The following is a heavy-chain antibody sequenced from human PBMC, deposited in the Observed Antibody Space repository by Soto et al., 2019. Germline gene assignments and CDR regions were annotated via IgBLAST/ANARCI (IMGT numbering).Heavy chain of an antibody. Sequence: PGESLKISCKGSGYSFTSYWISWVRQMPGKGLEWMGRIDPSDSYTNYSPSFQGHVTISADKSISTAYLQWSSLKASDTAMYYCARHFGRDARVVPAPPSTDYYYGMDVWGQGTTVTVSS. J-gene: IGHJ6*02. CDR1: GYSFTSYW. V-gene: IGHV5-10-1*01. CDR2: IDPSDSYT. CDR3: ARHFGRDARVVPAPPSTDYYYGMDV. D-gene: IGHD2-2*01.